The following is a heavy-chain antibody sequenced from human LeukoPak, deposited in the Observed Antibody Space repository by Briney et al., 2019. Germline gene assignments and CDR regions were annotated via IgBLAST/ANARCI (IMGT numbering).Heavy chain of an antibody. D-gene: IGHD3-22*01. Sequence: PSETLSLTCTVSGGSISGYYWNWIRQPAGKGLEWIGRIYNSGSTDYNSSLRSRLTMSVDTSKSQFSLKLTSVTAADTAVYYCAREHRDYEGSGYYVDYWGQETLVTVSS. CDR3: AREHRDYEGSGYYVDY. V-gene: IGHV4-4*07. J-gene: IGHJ4*02. CDR2: IYNSGST. CDR1: GGSISGYY.